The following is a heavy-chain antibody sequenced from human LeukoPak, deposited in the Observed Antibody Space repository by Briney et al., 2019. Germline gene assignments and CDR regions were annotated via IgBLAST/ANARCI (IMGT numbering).Heavy chain of an antibody. CDR1: GGSINSYY. J-gene: IGHJ4*02. CDR3: ARGLMMAVAGRGEFHY. CDR2: IYYSGST. V-gene: IGHV4-59*01. Sequence: SETLSLTCTVSGGSINSYYWSWIRQPPGKGLEWIGYIYYSGSTNYNPSLKSRVTILVDTSKNQFSLKLSSVTAADTAVYYCARGLMMAVAGRGEFHYWGQGTLVTVSS. D-gene: IGHD6-13*01.